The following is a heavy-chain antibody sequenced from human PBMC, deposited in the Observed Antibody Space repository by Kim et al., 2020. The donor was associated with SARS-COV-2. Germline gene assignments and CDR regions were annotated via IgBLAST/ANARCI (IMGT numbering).Heavy chain of an antibody. CDR3: AREGGPWGYGGYYYYYYMDV. Sequence: GGSLRLSCAASGFTFSSYWMSWVRQAPGKGLEWVANIKQDGSEKYYVDSVKGRFTISRDNAKNSLYLQMNSLRAEDTAVYYCAREGGPWGYGGYYYYYYMDVWGKGTTVTVSS. D-gene: IGHD4-17*01. CDR1: GFTFSSYW. J-gene: IGHJ6*03. CDR2: IKQDGSEK. V-gene: IGHV3-7*01.